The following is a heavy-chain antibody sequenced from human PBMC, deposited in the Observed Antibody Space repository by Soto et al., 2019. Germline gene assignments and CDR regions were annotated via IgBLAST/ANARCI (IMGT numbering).Heavy chain of an antibody. D-gene: IGHD6-19*01. CDR3: VKDGSSGWPYYYGLDV. Sequence: QVQLVESGEGVVQPGRSLRLSCAASGFTFSSYGMHWVRQAPGKGLEWVAVISYDGSNKYYADSVKGRFTIARDNSKNTLFLHMSSLRAEDTAVYYCVKDGSSGWPYYYGLDVWGQGTSVTVSS. CDR2: ISYDGSNK. V-gene: IGHV3-30*18. J-gene: IGHJ6*02. CDR1: GFTFSSYG.